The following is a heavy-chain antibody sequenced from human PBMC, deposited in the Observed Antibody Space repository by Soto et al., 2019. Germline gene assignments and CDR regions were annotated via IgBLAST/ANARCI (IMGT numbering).Heavy chain of an antibody. CDR2: ISYSGST. Sequence: QVQLQESGPGLVQPSQTLSLTCTVSGGSISSGGYYWSWIRQHQGTGLGWIGHISYSGSTYYNTSLKSRVTISVDTSRNQFSLIVNSVTAADTAVYYCARGVLHWGQGSLVTVSS. V-gene: IGHV4-31*03. CDR3: ARGVLH. CDR1: GGSISSGGYY. J-gene: IGHJ4*01.